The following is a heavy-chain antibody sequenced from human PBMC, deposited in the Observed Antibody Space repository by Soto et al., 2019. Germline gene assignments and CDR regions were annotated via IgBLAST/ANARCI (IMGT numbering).Heavy chain of an antibody. CDR1: GFTFSSYA. CDR3: ASAEDLWFGELN. CDR2: ISYDGSNK. V-gene: IGHV3-30-3*01. J-gene: IGHJ4*02. Sequence: QVQLVESGGGVVQPGRSLRLSCAASGFTFSSYAMHWVRQAPGKGLEWVAVISYDGSNKYYADSVKGRFTISRDNSKNTLYLQMNSLRAEDTAVYYCASAEDLWFGELNWGQGTLVTVS. D-gene: IGHD3-10*01.